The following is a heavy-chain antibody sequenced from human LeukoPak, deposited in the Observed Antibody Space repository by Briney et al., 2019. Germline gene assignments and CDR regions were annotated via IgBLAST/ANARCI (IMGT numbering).Heavy chain of an antibody. CDR1: GGSISSYY. Sequence: SETLSLTCTVSGGSISSYYWSWIRQPPGKGLEWIGYIYYSGSTNYNPSLKSRVTMSVDTSKNQFSLKLSSVTAADTAVYYCARGDSSGYDDAFDIWGQGTMVTVSS. V-gene: IGHV4-59*12. CDR2: IYYSGST. D-gene: IGHD3-22*01. CDR3: ARGDSSGYDDAFDI. J-gene: IGHJ3*02.